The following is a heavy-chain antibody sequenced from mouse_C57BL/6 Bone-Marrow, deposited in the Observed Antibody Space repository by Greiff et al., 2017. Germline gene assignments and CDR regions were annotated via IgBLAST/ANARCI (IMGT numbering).Heavy chain of an antibody. CDR2: INPYNGGT. CDR1: GYTFTDYY. Sequence: EVQLQQSGPVLVKPGASVKMSCKASGYTFTDYYMNWVKQSPGKSLEWIGVINPYNGGTSYNQKFKGKATLTVDKSSSTAYMELNSLTSEDSAVYYCARSRQGVDYWGQGTTLTVSS. CDR3: ARSRQGVDY. J-gene: IGHJ2*01. V-gene: IGHV1-19*01. D-gene: IGHD6-1*01.